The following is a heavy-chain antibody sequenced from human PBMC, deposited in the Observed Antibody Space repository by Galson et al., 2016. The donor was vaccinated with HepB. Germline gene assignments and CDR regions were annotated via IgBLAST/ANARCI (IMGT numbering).Heavy chain of an antibody. D-gene: IGHD6-19*01. J-gene: IGHJ4*02. V-gene: IGHV3-9*01. CDR1: GFIFGDYA. CDR2: LTWNGGII. CDR3: AKGIGSGWSDY. Sequence: SLRLSCAASGFIFGDYAMSWVRQSPGKGLEWVSGLTWNGGIIGYADSVKGRFTISRDNARNFLFLQMNNLRNEDTALYYCAKGIGSGWSDYWGPGTLVSVSS.